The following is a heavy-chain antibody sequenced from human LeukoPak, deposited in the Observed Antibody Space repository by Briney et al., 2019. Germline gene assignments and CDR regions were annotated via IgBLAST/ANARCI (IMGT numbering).Heavy chain of an antibody. V-gene: IGHV1-18*01. Sequence: EASVKVSCKASGYTFTSYGISWVRQAPGQGLEWVGWISAYNGNTNYAQKLQGRVTMTTDTSTSTAYMELRSLRSDDTAVYYCARDGDSSGYRNAFDIWGQGTMVTASS. D-gene: IGHD3-22*01. CDR1: GYTFTSYG. CDR3: ARDGDSSGYRNAFDI. CDR2: ISAYNGNT. J-gene: IGHJ3*02.